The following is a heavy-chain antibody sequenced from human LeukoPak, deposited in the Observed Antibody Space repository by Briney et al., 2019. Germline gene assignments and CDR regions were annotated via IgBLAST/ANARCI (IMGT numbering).Heavy chain of an antibody. J-gene: IGHJ4*02. CDR1: GGTFSSYA. D-gene: IGHD6-19*01. V-gene: IGHV1-69*13. CDR2: IIPIFGTA. Sequence: GASVKVSCKASGGTFSSYAISWVRQAPGQGLEWMGGIIPIFGTANYAQKFQGRVTITADESTSTAYMELSSLRSEDTAVYYCATVALRIAVAGSFDYWGQGTLVTLSS. CDR3: ATVALRIAVAGSFDY.